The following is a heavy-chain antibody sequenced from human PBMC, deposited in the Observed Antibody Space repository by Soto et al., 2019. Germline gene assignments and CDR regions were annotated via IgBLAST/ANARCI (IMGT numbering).Heavy chain of an antibody. D-gene: IGHD2-21*02. CDR2: IKSATDGGTT. J-gene: IGHJ6*02. Sequence: GGSLRLSCAASGFTFNDAWMNWVRQAPGKGLEWVGRIKSATDGGTTDYAAPVRGRFTISRDDSKSTLYLQMNSLETEDTAVYYCTTDTYYTAPNFHPYRFYHGLDVWGQGTSVTVSS. CDR1: GFTFNDAW. CDR3: TTDTYYTAPNFHPYRFYHGLDV. V-gene: IGHV3-15*07.